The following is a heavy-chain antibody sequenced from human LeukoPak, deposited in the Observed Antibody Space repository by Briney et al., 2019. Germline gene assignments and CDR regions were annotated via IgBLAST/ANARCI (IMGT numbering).Heavy chain of an antibody. D-gene: IGHD3-10*01. V-gene: IGHV1-8*01. CDR1: GYNFTTYD. Sequence: ASLKVSCKASGYNFTTYDITWVRQATGQGPEWMGWMNPNSGNTGYAQKFQGRITLTRNSSISTAYMELNSLRFEDTAVYYCARLQGPVRGVHYYYMDVWGKGTSVTVSS. J-gene: IGHJ6*03. CDR3: ARLQGPVRGVHYYYMDV. CDR2: MNPNSGNT.